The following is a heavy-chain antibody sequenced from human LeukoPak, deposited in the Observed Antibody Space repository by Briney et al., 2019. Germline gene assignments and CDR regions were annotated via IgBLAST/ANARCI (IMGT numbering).Heavy chain of an antibody. CDR1: GGSFSGYY. CDR3: ARQTRGYDAFDI. CDR2: IYYSGST. Sequence: SETLSLTCAVYGGSFSGYYWSWIRQPPGKGLEWIGSIYYSGSTCYNPSLKSRVTISVDTSKNQFSLKLSSVTAADTAVYYCARQTRGYDAFDIWGQGTMVTVSS. J-gene: IGHJ3*02. V-gene: IGHV4-34*01. D-gene: IGHD5-12*01.